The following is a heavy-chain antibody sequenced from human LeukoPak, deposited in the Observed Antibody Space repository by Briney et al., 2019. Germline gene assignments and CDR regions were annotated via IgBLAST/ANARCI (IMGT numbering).Heavy chain of an antibody. J-gene: IGHJ6*03. D-gene: IGHD3-3*01. CDR1: GGSFSGYY. CDR3: ARGTVFGVVITRDYYYYMDV. Sequence: SETLSLTCAASGGSFSGYYWNWIRQPPGKGLEWIGQISHGGSTNYNPSLKSRVTISVGTSKNQFSLKLSSVTAADTAVYYCARGTVFGVVITRDYYYYMDVWGKGTTVTVSS. CDR2: ISHGGST. V-gene: IGHV4-34*01.